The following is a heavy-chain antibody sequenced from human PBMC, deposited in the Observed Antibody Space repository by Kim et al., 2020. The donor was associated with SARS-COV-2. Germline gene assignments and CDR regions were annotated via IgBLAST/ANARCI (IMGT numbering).Heavy chain of an antibody. D-gene: IGHD2-21*01. V-gene: IGHV3-66*01. Sequence: TYYAEAVKGRFTISRDNSKNSLYLQMNSLRAEDTAVYYCARDLWYYGMDVWGQGTTVTVSS. CDR3: ARDLWYYGMDV. CDR2: T. J-gene: IGHJ6*02.